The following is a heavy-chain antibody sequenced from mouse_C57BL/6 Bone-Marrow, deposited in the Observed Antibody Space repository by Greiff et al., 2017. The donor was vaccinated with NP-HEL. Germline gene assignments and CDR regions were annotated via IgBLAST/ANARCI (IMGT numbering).Heavy chain of an antibody. CDR3: ARWGYYYGSSYDWYFDV. CDR2: IYPRSGNT. V-gene: IGHV1-81*01. CDR1: GYTFTSYG. D-gene: IGHD1-1*01. Sequence: QVQLQQSGAELARPGASVKLSCKASGYTFTSYGISWVKQRTGQGLEWIGEIYPRSGNTYYNEKFKGKATLTADKSSSTAYMELRSLTSEDSAVYFCARWGYYYGSSYDWYFDVWGTGTTVTVSS. J-gene: IGHJ1*03.